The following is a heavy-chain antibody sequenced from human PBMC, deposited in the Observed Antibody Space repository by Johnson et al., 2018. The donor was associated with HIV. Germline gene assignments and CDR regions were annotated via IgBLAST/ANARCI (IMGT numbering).Heavy chain of an antibody. D-gene: IGHD3-3*01. CDR1: GFTFSSYW. CDR2: IRQDGSEK. CDR3: ARIQYNFWSDPDAFDI. V-gene: IGHV3-7*01. J-gene: IGHJ3*02. Sequence: VRLVESGGGLVQPGGSLRLSCAASGFTFSSYWMSWVRQAPGKGLEWVANIRQDGSEKHYVDSVKGRFTISRDNAKNSLYLQINSLRAEDTAVYYCARIQYNFWSDPDAFDIWGQGTIVIVSS.